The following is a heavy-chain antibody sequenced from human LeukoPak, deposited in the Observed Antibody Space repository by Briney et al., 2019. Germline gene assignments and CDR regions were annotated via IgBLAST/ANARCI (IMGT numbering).Heavy chain of an antibody. CDR3: AKGREDYYGSGSYPYYFDY. J-gene: IGHJ4*02. D-gene: IGHD3-10*01. CDR1: GFTFDDYT. CDR2: ISWDGGST. Sequence: PGGSLRLSCAASGFTFDDYTMHWVRQAPGKGLEWVSLISWDGGSTYYADSVKGRFTISRDNSKNSLYLQMNSLRTEDTALYYCAKGREDYYGSGSYPYYFDYWGQGTLVTVSS. V-gene: IGHV3-43*01.